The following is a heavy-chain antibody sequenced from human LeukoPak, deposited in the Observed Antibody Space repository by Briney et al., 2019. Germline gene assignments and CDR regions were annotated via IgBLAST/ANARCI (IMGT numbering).Heavy chain of an antibody. V-gene: IGHV1-46*01. J-gene: IGHJ4*02. D-gene: IGHD6-6*01. Sequence: ASVKVSCKASGYTFTSYYMHWVRQAPGQGLEWMGIINPSGGSTSYAQKFQGRVTMTRDTSTSTVYMELSSLRSGDTAVYYCARTAAREDFDYWGQGTLVTVSS. CDR2: INPSGGST. CDR3: ARTAAREDFDY. CDR1: GYTFTSYY.